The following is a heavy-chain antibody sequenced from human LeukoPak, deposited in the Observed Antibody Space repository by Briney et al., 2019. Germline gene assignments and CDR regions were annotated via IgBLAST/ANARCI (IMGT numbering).Heavy chain of an antibody. CDR3: VREGYYGPGSSPTFYFDS. Sequence: PGGSLRLSCVGSGFTFSTYVIHWVRQAPGKGLEWVAVVSFQPNVQYYADSAKGRFTISRDNSRSAVHLEMNSLRPDDTAVYYCVREGYYGPGSSPTFYFDSWGRGTLATVSS. V-gene: IGHV3-30*04. D-gene: IGHD3-10*01. J-gene: IGHJ4*02. CDR2: VSFQPNVQ. CDR1: GFTFSTYV.